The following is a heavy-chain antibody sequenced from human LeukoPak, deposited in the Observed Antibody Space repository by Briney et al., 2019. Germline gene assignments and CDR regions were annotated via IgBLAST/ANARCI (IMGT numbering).Heavy chain of an antibody. CDR2: ISSSSSYI. V-gene: IGHV3-21*01. CDR1: GFTFSSYS. CDR3: ARDLRLGGATFYYMDV. D-gene: IGHD1-26*01. Sequence: GGSLILSCAASGFTFSSYSMNWVRQAPGKGLEWVSSISSSSSYIYYADSVKGRFTISRDNAKNSVYLQMNSLRAEDTAVYYCARDLRLGGATFYYMDVWGKGTTVTVSS. J-gene: IGHJ6*03.